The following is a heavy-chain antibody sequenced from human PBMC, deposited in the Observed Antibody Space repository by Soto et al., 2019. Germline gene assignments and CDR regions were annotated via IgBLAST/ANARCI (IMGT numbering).Heavy chain of an antibody. CDR1: GFSFEDYT. CDR3: ARDTYRILTGQKRYFDY. V-gene: IGHV3-43*01. CDR2: ISWDGGRT. J-gene: IGHJ4*02. D-gene: IGHD3-9*01. Sequence: GGSLRLSCAASGFSFEDYTMHWVRHGPGKGPEWISLISWDGGRTLYSDSVKGRFIISRDNSKNSLYLQMKSLTTEDTALYYCARDTYRILTGQKRYFDYWGQGILVTLYS.